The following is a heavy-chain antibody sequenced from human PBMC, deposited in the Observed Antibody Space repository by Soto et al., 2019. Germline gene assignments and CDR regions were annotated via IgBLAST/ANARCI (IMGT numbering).Heavy chain of an antibody. Sequence: SETLSLTCTVSGGSLSNYYWTWMRQPPGKGLEWIGYVYYRGSTSYNPSVRSRVTMSVDTSKNQFSLKLSSMTAADTAVYYCARTVEYCGGDCYSQLDYWGQGTLVTVSS. CDR2: VYYRGST. J-gene: IGHJ4*02. D-gene: IGHD2-21*01. V-gene: IGHV4-59*01. CDR3: ARTVEYCGGDCYSQLDY. CDR1: GGSLSNYY.